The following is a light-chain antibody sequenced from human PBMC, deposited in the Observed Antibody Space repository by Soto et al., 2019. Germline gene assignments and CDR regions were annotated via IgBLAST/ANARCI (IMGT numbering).Light chain of an antibody. Sequence: DIQMTQSPSTLSASVGDRVTITCRASQSISSWLAWYQQKPGKAPKLLIYKASTLKSGVPSRFSGSGSGTEFTLTISSLQPDDFATYYCQHYKSYSEAFGQETKVDIK. V-gene: IGKV1-5*03. CDR1: QSISSW. CDR3: QHYKSYSEA. J-gene: IGKJ1*01. CDR2: KAS.